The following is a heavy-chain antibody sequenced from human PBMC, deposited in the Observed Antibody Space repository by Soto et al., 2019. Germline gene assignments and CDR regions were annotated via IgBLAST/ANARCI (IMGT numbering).Heavy chain of an antibody. V-gene: IGHV4-30-2*01. CDR1: GGSVNSGGYS. J-gene: IGHJ5*02. Sequence: QVQLQESGSRLVRPSQTLSLTCSVSGGSVNSGGYSWSWIRQPPGKGLEWMGFISPSGSPADNPALKSLVTISVDRSNNQISLELSSVTAADTAVYYCARGVLAWGPGTLVTVSS. CDR2: ISPSGSP. D-gene: IGHD2-8*01. CDR3: ARGVLA.